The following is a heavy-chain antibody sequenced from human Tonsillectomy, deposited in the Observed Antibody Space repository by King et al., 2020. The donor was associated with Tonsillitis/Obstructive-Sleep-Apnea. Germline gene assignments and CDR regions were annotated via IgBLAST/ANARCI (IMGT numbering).Heavy chain of an antibody. CDR3: ARPTYYPH. Sequence: VQLVESGGGVVQPGRSLRLSCAASGFTFSSYAMHWVRQAPGKGLEWVAVISYDGSNKYYADSVKGRFTISRDNSKNTLYLQMNSLRAEDTAVYYCARPTYYPHWGPGTLVTVSS. J-gene: IGHJ1*01. CDR2: ISYDGSNK. V-gene: IGHV3-30*04. D-gene: IGHD3-10*01. CDR1: GFTFSSYA.